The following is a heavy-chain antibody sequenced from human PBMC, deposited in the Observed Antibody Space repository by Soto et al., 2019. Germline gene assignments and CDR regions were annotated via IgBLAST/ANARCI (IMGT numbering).Heavy chain of an antibody. CDR3: AHRRYCSGGSGYDY. D-gene: IGHD2-15*01. J-gene: IGHJ4*02. CDR2: IFWDDDK. CDR1: GFSLSTSGVG. V-gene: IGHV2-5*02. Sequence: QITLKESGPTLVKPTQTLTLTCTFSGFSLSTSGVGVGWIRQPPGKALEWLAVIFWDDDKRYSPSLKDRLTIATDTSKNQVVITMTNMDPADKSTYYCAHRRYCSGGSGYDYWGQGTLVTVSS.